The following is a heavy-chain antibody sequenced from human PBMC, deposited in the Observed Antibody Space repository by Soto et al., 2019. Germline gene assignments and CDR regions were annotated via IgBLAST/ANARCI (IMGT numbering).Heavy chain of an antibody. CDR3: ARDRGLCFGELLIGAFDI. J-gene: IGHJ3*02. D-gene: IGHD3-10*01. CDR1: GFTFSDYY. CDR2: ISSSGSTI. V-gene: IGHV3-11*01. Sequence: QVQLVESGGGLVKPGGSLRLSCAASGFTFSDYYMSWIRQAPGKGPEWVSYISSSGSTIYYADSVKGRFTISRDNAKNSWIRQMNSWRAEDTAVYYCARDRGLCFGELLIGAFDIGGKGQWSPSLQ.